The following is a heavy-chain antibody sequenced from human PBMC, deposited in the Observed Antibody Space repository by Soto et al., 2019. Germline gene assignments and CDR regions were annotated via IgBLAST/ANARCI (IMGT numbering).Heavy chain of an antibody. Sequence: ASVMVSCKASGYTFTSYGIRWVQQAPGQGLEWMAWINPYNGNTKYAEKFLGRVTVTTDTSTATAYMEVRSLTSDDTAVFYCARVGVGLAAPRIWPYWGQGTPVTVSS. CDR1: GYTFTSYG. CDR2: INPYNGNT. D-gene: IGHD6-13*01. V-gene: IGHV1-18*01. CDR3: ARVGVGLAAPRIWPY. J-gene: IGHJ4*02.